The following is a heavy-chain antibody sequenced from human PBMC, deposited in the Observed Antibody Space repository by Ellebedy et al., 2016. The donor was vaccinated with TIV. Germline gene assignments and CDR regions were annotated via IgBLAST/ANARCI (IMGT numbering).Heavy chain of an antibody. CDR2: ISGSGGYT. V-gene: IGHV3-21*01. CDR1: GFTFSSYS. J-gene: IGHJ5*02. Sequence: PGGSLRLSCAASGFTFSSYSMNWVRQAPGKGLEWVSAISGSGGYTYYADSVKGRFTISRDNSKNTLYLQMNSLRAEDTAVYYCARDLTWFDPWGQGTLVTVSS. D-gene: IGHD4/OR15-4a*01. CDR3: ARDLTWFDP.